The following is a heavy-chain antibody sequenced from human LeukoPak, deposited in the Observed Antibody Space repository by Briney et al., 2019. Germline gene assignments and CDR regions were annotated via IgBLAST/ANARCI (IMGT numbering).Heavy chain of an antibody. CDR2: IWYDGNNK. D-gene: IGHD3-22*01. CDR3: AKASDYYDSSGYYY. J-gene: IGHJ4*02. Sequence: GGSLRLSCAASGFTFSSYGMHWVRQAPGKGLEWVAVIWYDGNNKYYADSVKGRFTISRDNSKNTLYLQMNSLRAEDTAVYYCAKASDYYDSSGYYYMGQGTLVTVSS. CDR1: GFTFSSYG. V-gene: IGHV3-33*06.